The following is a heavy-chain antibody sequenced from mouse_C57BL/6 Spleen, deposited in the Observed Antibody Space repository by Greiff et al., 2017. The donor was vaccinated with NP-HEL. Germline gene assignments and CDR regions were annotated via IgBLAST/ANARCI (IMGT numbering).Heavy chain of an antibody. D-gene: IGHD2-5*01. J-gene: IGHJ4*01. CDR1: GFTFSSYT. V-gene: IGHV5-9*01. Sequence: EVKVVESGGGLVKPGGSLKLSCAASGFTFSSYTMSWVRQTPEKRLEWVATISGGGGNTYYPDSVKGRFTISRDNAKNTLYLQMSSLRSEDTALYYCARLSYYSNYDYAMDYWGQGTSVTVSS. CDR3: ARLSYYSNYDYAMDY. CDR2: ISGGGGNT.